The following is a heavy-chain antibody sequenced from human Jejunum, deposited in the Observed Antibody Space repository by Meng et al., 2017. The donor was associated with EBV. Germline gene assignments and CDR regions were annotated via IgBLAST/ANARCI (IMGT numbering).Heavy chain of an antibody. CDR3: AREGLVGDLRYFDL. D-gene: IGHD3-16*01. CDR1: AYTVAGYY. Sequence: QVQLVQAGAEVKKPGASVKVSCKASAYTVAGYYMHWVRQAPGQGLEWMGRINPNSGGANYAQKFQGRVTMTRDTSISTAYMELSRLRSDDTAVYYCAREGLVGDLRYFDLWGRGTLVTVSS. V-gene: IGHV1-2*06. J-gene: IGHJ2*01. CDR2: INPNSGGA.